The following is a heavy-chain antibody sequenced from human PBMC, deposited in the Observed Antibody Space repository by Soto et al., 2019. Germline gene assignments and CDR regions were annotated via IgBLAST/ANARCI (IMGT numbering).Heavy chain of an antibody. CDR1: GFTFSSYA. D-gene: IGHD3-22*01. J-gene: IGHJ4*02. CDR3: AKSGLFDSSGYHHPHFDS. Sequence: GGSLRLSCAASGFTFSSYAMIWVRQAPGKGLEWVSAISGSGGSTYYADSVKGRFTISRDNSKNTLLLQMNSLRAEDTAVYYCAKSGLFDSSGYHHPHFDSWGPGALVTVSS. V-gene: IGHV3-23*01. CDR2: ISGSGGST.